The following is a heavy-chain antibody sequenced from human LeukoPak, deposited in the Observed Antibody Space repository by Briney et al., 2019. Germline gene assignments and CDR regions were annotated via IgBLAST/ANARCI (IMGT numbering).Heavy chain of an antibody. J-gene: IGHJ4*02. CDR3: ARDPYGSSWYYFDY. Sequence: PGRSLRLSCAASGFTFSSYAMHWVRQAPGKGLEWVAVISYDGSNKYYADSVKGRFTISRDNSKNTLYLQMNSLRAEDTAVYHCARDPYGSSWYYFDYWGQGTLVTVSS. CDR1: GFTFSSYA. D-gene: IGHD6-13*01. CDR2: ISYDGSNK. V-gene: IGHV3-30*04.